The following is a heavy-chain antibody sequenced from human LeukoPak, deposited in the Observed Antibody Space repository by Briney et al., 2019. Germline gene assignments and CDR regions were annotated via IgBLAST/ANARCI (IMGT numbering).Heavy chain of an antibody. D-gene: IGHD4-17*01. CDR3: ARRPYGDYYYYYGMDV. CDR2: INHSGST. J-gene: IGHJ6*02. CDR1: GGSFSGYY. V-gene: IGHV4-34*01. Sequence: PSETLSLTCAVYGGSFSGYYWSWIRQPPGKGLEWIGEINHSGSTNYKPSLKSRVTISVDTSKNQFSLKLSSVTAADTAVYYCARRPYGDYYYYYGMDVWGQGTTVTVSS.